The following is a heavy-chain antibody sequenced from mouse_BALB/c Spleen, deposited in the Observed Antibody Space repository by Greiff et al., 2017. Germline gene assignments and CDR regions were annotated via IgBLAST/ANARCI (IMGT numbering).Heavy chain of an antibody. D-gene: IGHD2-2*01. CDR2: IWSGGGT. CDR1: GFSLTSYG. Sequence: VQLQQSGPGLVQPSQSLSITCTVSGFSLTSYGVHWVRQSPGKGLEWLGVIWSGGGTDNNAAFISRLSISKDNSKCQVFFKMNSLQADDTAIYYCARKRGNDDWFAYWGQGTLVTVSA. CDR3: ARKRGNDDWFAY. J-gene: IGHJ3*01. V-gene: IGHV2-4-1*01.